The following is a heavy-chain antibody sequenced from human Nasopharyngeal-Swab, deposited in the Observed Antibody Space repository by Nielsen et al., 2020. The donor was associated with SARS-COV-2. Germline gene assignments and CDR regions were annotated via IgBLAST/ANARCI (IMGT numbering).Heavy chain of an antibody. CDR2: ISPNSGGT. Sequence: ASVKVSCNPSRYTCTGYFILWVRQAPGQGLEWMGRISPNSGGTNNAQKFQGRVTMTWDTSISTAYMALSRLRSDDTAVYYCARPHCNDGVGYSRAAFDSWGPGTLVTVSS. CDR1: RYTCTGYF. J-gene: IGHJ4*02. D-gene: IGHD2-8*01. V-gene: IGHV1-2*06. CDR3: ARPHCNDGVGYSRAAFDS.